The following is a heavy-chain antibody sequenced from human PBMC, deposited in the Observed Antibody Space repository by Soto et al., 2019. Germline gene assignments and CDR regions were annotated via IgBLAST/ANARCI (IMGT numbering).Heavy chain of an antibody. CDR3: ARDPKPYCSSTSCYGGGWNY. CDR2: ISAYNGNT. Sequence: QVQLVQSGAEVKKPGASVKVYCKASGYTFTSYGISWVRQAPGQGLEWMGWISAYNGNTNYAQKLQASVTMTTDTATSTAYMELRRLRSDDTVLYYCARDPKPYCSSTSCYGGGWNYWGQGTLVTVSS. V-gene: IGHV1-18*01. D-gene: IGHD2-2*01. CDR1: GYTFTSYG. J-gene: IGHJ4*02.